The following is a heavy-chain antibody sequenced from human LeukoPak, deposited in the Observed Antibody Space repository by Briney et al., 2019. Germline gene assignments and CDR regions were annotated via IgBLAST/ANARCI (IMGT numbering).Heavy chain of an antibody. CDR1: GFTFSSYG. V-gene: IGHV3-30*02. Sequence: GGSLRLSCAASGFTFSSYGMHWVRQAPGKGLEWVAFIRYDGSNKYYADSVKGRFTISRDNSKNTLYLQMNSLRAEDTAVYYCAKCPWATRAFDIWGQGTMVTVSS. J-gene: IGHJ3*02. D-gene: IGHD5-12*01. CDR2: IRYDGSNK. CDR3: AKCPWATRAFDI.